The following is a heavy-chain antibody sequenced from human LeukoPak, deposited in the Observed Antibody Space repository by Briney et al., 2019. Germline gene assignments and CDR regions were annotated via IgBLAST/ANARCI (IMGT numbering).Heavy chain of an antibody. Sequence: SETLSLTCTVSGGSISGSSYYWGWIRQPPGKELEWIGSIYYSGSTYYNPSLKSRVTISVDTSKNQFSPKLSSVTAADTAVYYCARRAGGTASFYFDYWGQGALVTVSS. J-gene: IGHJ4*02. D-gene: IGHD2-21*02. CDR1: GGSISGSSYY. CDR2: IYYSGST. CDR3: ARRAGGTASFYFDY. V-gene: IGHV4-39*01.